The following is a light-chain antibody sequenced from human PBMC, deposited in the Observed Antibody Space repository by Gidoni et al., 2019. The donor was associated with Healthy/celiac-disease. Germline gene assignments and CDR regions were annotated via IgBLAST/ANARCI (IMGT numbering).Light chain of an antibody. J-gene: IGLJ1*01. CDR2: DVS. CDR1: SSDVGGYNY. Sequence: QSALPQPPSVSGSPGQSITLSCTGTSSDVGGYNYVSWYQQHPGKAPKLMIYDVSNRPSGVSNRFSGSKSGNTASLTISGLQAEDEADYYCSSYTSSSTSYVFGTGTKVTVL. CDR3: SSYTSSSTSYV. V-gene: IGLV2-14*03.